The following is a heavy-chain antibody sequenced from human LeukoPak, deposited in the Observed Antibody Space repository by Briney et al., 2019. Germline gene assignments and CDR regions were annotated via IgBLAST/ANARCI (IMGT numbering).Heavy chain of an antibody. CDR3: ASLTMVRGVRRYY. V-gene: IGHV3-21*01. CDR2: ISSSSSYI. D-gene: IGHD3-10*01. J-gene: IGHJ4*02. CDR1: GFTFSSYS. Sequence: GGSLRLSCAASGFTFSSYSMNWVRQAPGKGLWRGSSISSSSSYIYYADPVKGGFTSSREHPKNRLDLQMNSRRAEDTAVYYCASLTMVRGVRRYYWGQGTLVTVSS.